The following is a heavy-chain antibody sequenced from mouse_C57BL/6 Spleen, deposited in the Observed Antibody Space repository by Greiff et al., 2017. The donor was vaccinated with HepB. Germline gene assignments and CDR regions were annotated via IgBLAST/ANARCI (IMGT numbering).Heavy chain of an antibody. D-gene: IGHD2-4*01. CDR3: ARREDDYDLYWYFDV. V-gene: IGHV1-18*01. J-gene: IGHJ1*03. Sequence: EVQLQQSGPELVKPGASVKIPCKASGYTFTDYNMDWVKQSHGKSLEWIGDINPNNGGTIYNQKFKGKATLTVDKSSSTAYMELRSLTSEDTAVYYCARREDDYDLYWYFDVWGTGTTVTVSS. CDR2: INPNNGGT. CDR1: GYTFTDYN.